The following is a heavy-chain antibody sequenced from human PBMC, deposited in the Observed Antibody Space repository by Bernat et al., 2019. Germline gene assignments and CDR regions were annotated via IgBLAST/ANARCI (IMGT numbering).Heavy chain of an antibody. Sequence: QVQLVESGGGVVQPGRSLRLSCAASGFTFSSYGMHWVRQAPGKGLEWVAVIWYDGSNKYYADSVKGRFTISRDNSKNTLYLQMNSLRAEDTAVYYCAGDDGVGTNWFNPWGREPWSPSPQ. J-gene: IGHJ5*02. CDR3: AGDDGVGTNWFNP. CDR1: GFTFSSYG. CDR2: IWYDGSNK. V-gene: IGHV3-33*01. D-gene: IGHD3-10*01.